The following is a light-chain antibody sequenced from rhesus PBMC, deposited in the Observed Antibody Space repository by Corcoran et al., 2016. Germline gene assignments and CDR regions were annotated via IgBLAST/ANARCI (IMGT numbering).Light chain of an antibody. CDR1: ENVNNY. CDR3: QHGYGTPFT. J-gene: IGKJ3*01. Sequence: DIQMTQSPSSLSASVGDRVTITCRASENVNNYLNWYQQKPGKAPKLRNYKASTLQSGVPSRFSGSGSGTDYTFTISSLQPEDVATYYWQHGYGTPFTFGPGTKLDIK. CDR2: KAS. V-gene: IGKV1-74*01.